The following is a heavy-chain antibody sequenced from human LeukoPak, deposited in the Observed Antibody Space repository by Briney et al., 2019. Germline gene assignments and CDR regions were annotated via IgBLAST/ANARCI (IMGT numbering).Heavy chain of an antibody. Sequence: GGSLRLSCAASGFTFSSYSMNWVRQAPGKGLEWVSSISSSSSYIYYADSVKGRFTISRDNAKNSLYLLMNSLRAEDTAVYYCARDRIAAAGNNWFDPWGQGTLVTVSS. CDR2: ISSSSSYI. V-gene: IGHV3-21*01. D-gene: IGHD6-13*01. CDR3: ARDRIAAAGNNWFDP. J-gene: IGHJ5*02. CDR1: GFTFSSYS.